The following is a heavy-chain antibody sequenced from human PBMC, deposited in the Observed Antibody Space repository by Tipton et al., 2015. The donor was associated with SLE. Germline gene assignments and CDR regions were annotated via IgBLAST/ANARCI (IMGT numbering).Heavy chain of an antibody. Sequence: SLRLSCAASGFSFSNYWMHWVRQVPGKGLVWVSRINSDGSSTSYADSVKGRFTISRDNAKNTLYLQMNSLRAEDTAVYYCSGGIPYYYYYMDVWGKGTTVTVSS. CDR1: GFSFSNYW. CDR3: SGGIPYYYYYMDV. V-gene: IGHV3-74*01. D-gene: IGHD2-15*01. CDR2: INSDGSST. J-gene: IGHJ6*03.